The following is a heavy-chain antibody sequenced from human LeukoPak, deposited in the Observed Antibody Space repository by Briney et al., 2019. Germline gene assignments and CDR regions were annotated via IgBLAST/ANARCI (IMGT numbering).Heavy chain of an antibody. V-gene: IGHV1-8*03. D-gene: IGHD1-1*01. CDR3: ARGLGGVERENFDY. J-gene: IGHJ4*02. CDR1: GYTFTSYD. Sequence: ASVKVSCKASGYTFTSYDINWLRQATGQGLEWMGWMNPNSGNTGYAQKFQGRVTITRNTSISTAYMELSSLRSEDTAVYYCARGLGGVERENFDYWGQGTLVTVSS. CDR2: MNPNSGNT.